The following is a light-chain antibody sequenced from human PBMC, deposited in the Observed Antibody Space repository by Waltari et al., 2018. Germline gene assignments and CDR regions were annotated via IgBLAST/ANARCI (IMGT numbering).Light chain of an antibody. CDR1: SSDVGDYNY. CDR2: DVY. CDR3: CSYADSSTYV. J-gene: IGLJ1*01. V-gene: IGLV2-11*01. Sequence: QSALTQPRSVSGSPGQSVTISCTGTSSDVGDYNYVSWYQQHPGKAHKVMIYDVYKRPSGVPDRFSGSKSGNTASLTISGLQAEDEADYYCCSYADSSTYVFGTGTQVTVL.